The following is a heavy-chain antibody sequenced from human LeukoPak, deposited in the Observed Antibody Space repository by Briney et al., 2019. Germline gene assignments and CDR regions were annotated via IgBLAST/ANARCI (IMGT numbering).Heavy chain of an antibody. D-gene: IGHD3-22*01. CDR1: GGSISSGGYY. J-gene: IGHJ3*02. V-gene: IGHV4-31*03. Sequence: PSQTLSLTCTVSGGSISSGGYYWSWIRQHPGKGLEWIGYIYYSGSTYYNPSLKSRVTISVDTSKNQFSLKLSSVTAADTAVYYCARLPYYYDSSGYYHDASDIWGQGTMVTVSS. CDR3: ARLPYYYDSSGYYHDASDI. CDR2: IYYSGST.